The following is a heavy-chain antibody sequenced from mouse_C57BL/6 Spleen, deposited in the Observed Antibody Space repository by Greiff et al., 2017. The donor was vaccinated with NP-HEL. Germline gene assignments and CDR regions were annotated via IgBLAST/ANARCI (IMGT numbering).Heavy chain of an antibody. Sequence: QVQLKQSGAELVKPGASVKISCKASGYAFSSYWMYWVKQRPGKGLEWIGQIYPGDGDTYYTGKFTGMATLTADKSSSTAYMQLRSLTSEDSAVYVWARATVCVMDYWGQGTSVTVSS. CDR1: GYAFSSYW. CDR3: ARATVCVMDY. CDR2: IYPGDGDT. J-gene: IGHJ4*01. V-gene: IGHV1-80*01.